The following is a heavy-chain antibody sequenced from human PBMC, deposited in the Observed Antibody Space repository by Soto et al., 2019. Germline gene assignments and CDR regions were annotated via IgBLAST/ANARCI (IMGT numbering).Heavy chain of an antibody. CDR3: GGRSGWYEADAFDI. V-gene: IGHV3-11*01. Sequence: QVQLVESGGGLVQPGGSLRLSCAASGFTFGDYEMSWIRQAAGKGPEWVSFLSRSGNTIYYADSVKGRFSISRDNAGNSMYLQMGSPRVEDTGTFFCGGRSGWYEADAFDIWGQGTMVTVSA. J-gene: IGHJ3*02. CDR2: LSRSGNTI. CDR1: GFTFGDYE. D-gene: IGHD6-19*01.